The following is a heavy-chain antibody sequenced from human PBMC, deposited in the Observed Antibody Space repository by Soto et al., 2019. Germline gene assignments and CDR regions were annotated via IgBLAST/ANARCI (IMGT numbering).Heavy chain of an antibody. CDR3: AKDQPGTTGGYYYSMDV. CDR1: GFTFSSYA. CDR2: ISGSGGST. D-gene: IGHD1-7*01. Sequence: GGSLRLSCAASGFTFSSYAMSWVRQAPGKGLEWVSAISGSGGSTYYADSVKGRFTISRDNSKNTLYLQMNSLRAEDTAVYYCAKDQPGTTGGYYYSMDVWGQGTTVTVS. J-gene: IGHJ6*02. V-gene: IGHV3-23*01.